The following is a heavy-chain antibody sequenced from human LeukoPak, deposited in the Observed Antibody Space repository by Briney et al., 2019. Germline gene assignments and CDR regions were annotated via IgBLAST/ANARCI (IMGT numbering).Heavy chain of an antibody. D-gene: IGHD6-13*01. CDR2: ISTSSIYI. CDR1: GFTFSSYE. Sequence: GGSLRLSCAASGFTFSSYEMNWVRQAPGKGLEWVSSISTSSIYIYYADSVKGRFTISRDNAKNSLYLQMNSLRAEDTAVYYCARGGGYSSSWSYWGQGTLVTVSS. V-gene: IGHV3-21*04. CDR3: ARGGGYSSSWSY. J-gene: IGHJ4*02.